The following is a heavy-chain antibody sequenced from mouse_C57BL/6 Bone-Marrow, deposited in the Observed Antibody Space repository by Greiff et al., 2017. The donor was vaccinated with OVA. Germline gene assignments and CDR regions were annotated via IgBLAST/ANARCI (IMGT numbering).Heavy chain of an antibody. V-gene: IGHV1-36*01. Sequence: LVKPGPSVQISCKASGFTFTDYYMHLVKQSHGKSLEWIGLVYPYNGGTSYNQKFKGKATLTVDTSSSTAYMELNSLTSEDSAVYYCAREGFYLRYFDVWGTGTTVTVSS. CDR2: VYPYNGGT. CDR1: GFTFTDYY. CDR3: AREGFYLRYFDV. J-gene: IGHJ1*03. D-gene: IGHD2-1*01.